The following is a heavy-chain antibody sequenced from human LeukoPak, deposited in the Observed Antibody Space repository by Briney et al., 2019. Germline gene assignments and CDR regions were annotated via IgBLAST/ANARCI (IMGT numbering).Heavy chain of an antibody. Sequence: GGSLRLSCAASGFTFSSYEMNWVRQAPGKGLEWVSSISSSSSYIYYADSVKGRFTISRDNAKNSLYLQMNSLRAEDTAVYYCARYSSGWPGYFDYWGQGTLVTVSS. CDR2: ISSSSSYI. V-gene: IGHV3-21*01. CDR3: ARYSSGWPGYFDY. CDR1: GFTFSSYE. J-gene: IGHJ4*02. D-gene: IGHD6-25*01.